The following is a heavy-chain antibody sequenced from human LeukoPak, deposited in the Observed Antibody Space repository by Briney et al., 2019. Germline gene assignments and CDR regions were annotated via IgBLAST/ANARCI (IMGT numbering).Heavy chain of an antibody. CDR3: ARVKGGIAAAGNYFDY. CDR1: GFIFSHYT. Sequence: QAGGSLRLSCAASGFIFSHYTMNWVRQGLGKGLEWVALVSYDGGSKYYADSVKGRLTISRDNSKNTLHLQMNSLRTEDTAVYYCARVKGGIAAAGNYFDYWGQGTLVTVSS. J-gene: IGHJ4*02. CDR2: VSYDGGSK. V-gene: IGHV3-30-3*01. D-gene: IGHD6-13*01.